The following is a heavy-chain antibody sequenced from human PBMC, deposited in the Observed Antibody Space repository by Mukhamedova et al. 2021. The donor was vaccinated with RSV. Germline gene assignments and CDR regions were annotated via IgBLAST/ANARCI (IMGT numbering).Heavy chain of an antibody. CDR3: ARDPHSSGSW. V-gene: IGHV1-46*01. D-gene: IGHD6-19*01. Sequence: WMGIINPSGGSTSYAQKFQGRVTMTRDTSTSTVYMELSSLRSEDTAVYYCARDPHSSGSWWVQGTLVTVSS. CDR2: INPSGGST. J-gene: IGHJ4*02.